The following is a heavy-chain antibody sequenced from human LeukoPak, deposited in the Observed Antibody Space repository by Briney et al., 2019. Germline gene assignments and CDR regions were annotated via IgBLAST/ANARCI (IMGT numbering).Heavy chain of an antibody. Sequence: GGSLRLSCAASGFTFSSYAMGWVRQSPGKGLEWVSAISGSGGSTYYADSVKGRFTISRDNSKNTLYLQMNSLRAEDTAVYYCAKINYVWGSYRHGAFDIWGQGTMVTVSS. J-gene: IGHJ3*02. CDR3: AKINYVWGSYRHGAFDI. CDR2: ISGSGGST. D-gene: IGHD3-16*02. V-gene: IGHV3-23*01. CDR1: GFTFSSYA.